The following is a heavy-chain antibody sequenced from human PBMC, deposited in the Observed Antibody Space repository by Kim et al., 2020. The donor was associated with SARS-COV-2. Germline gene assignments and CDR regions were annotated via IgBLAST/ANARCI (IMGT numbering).Heavy chain of an antibody. CDR2: IYYSGST. V-gene: IGHV4-59*01. CDR3: ARAGEYCSSTSCRRRNWFDP. J-gene: IGHJ5*02. D-gene: IGHD2-2*01. CDR1: GGSISSYY. Sequence: SETLSLTCTVSGGSISSYYWSWIRQPPGKGLEWIGYIYYSGSTNYNPSLKSRVTISVDTSKNQFSLKLSSVTAADTAVYYCARAGEYCSSTSCRRRNWFDPWGQGTLVTVSS.